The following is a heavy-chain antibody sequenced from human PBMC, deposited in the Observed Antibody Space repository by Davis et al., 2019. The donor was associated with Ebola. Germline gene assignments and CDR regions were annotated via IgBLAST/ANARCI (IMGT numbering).Heavy chain of an antibody. CDR1: GFTFSTYA. D-gene: IGHD6-19*01. CDR3: AKRATVKVAGANYYNAMDV. V-gene: IGHV3-23*01. Sequence: SPNPPRAGSGFTFSTYAMPWVRQAPGTGLEWVPRISGSGGDPHYADPVKGRFNISRDNSKNTLYLQMNSLRAEDTAVFYCAKRATVKVAGANYYNAMDVWGKGTTVTVSS. CDR2: ISGSGGDP. J-gene: IGHJ6*04.